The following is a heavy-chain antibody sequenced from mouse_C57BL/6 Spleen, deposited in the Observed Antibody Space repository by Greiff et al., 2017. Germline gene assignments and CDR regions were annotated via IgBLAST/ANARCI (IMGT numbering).Heavy chain of an antibody. CDR2: ISSGSSTI. J-gene: IGHJ2*01. D-gene: IGHD4-1*01. CDR3: ARANWDLYYFDY. Sequence: EVMLVESGGGLVKPGGSLKLSCAASGFTFSDYGMHWVRQAPEKGLEWVAYISSGSSTIYYADTVKGRFTISRDNAKNTLFLQMTSLRSEDTAIYYCARANWDLYYFDYWGQGTTLTVSS. CDR1: GFTFSDYG. V-gene: IGHV5-17*01.